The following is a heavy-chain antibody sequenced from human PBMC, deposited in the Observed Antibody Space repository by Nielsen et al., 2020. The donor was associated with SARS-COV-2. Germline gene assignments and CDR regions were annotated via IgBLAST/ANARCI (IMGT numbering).Heavy chain of an antibody. CDR2: IRMSDGAT. Sequence: GGSLRLSSTASGFALSAYGMDWVRQVPGRGLEWLAHIRMSDGATQYADSVRGRFTISRDNAKNSLYLQMNSLRDEDTAVYFCAKELEVCCHYMDVWGKGTTVTVSS. CDR1: GFALSAYG. J-gene: IGHJ6*03. D-gene: IGHD5/OR15-5a*01. CDR3: AKELEVCCHYMDV. V-gene: IGHV3-48*02.